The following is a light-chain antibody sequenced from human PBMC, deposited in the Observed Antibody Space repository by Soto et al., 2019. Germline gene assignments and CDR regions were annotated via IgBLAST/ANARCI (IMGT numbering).Light chain of an antibody. CDR2: WAS. CDR3: QQYYTTPIP. Sequence: DIVMTQSPDSLAVSLGERATFNCKSSQSVLSSSNNKNYLAWYLQKPGQPPKLLIYWASTRESGVPDRFSGSGSGTDFTLTISSLQAEDLAVYYCQQYYTTPIPFGQGTRLEIK. CDR1: QSVLSSSNNKNY. V-gene: IGKV4-1*01. J-gene: IGKJ5*01.